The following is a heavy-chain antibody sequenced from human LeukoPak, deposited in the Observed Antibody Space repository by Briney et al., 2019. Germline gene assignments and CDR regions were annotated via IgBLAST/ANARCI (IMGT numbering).Heavy chain of an antibody. D-gene: IGHD6-6*01. V-gene: IGHV4-4*02. CDR2: IYHSGST. J-gene: IGHJ6*02. CDR3: AREWIAARGHYYGMDV. CDR1: GGSISSSNW. Sequence: SETLPLTCAVSGGSISSSNWWSWVRQPPGKGLEWIGEIYHSGSTNYNPSLKSRVTISVDKSKNQFSLKLSSVTAADTAVYYCAREWIAARGHYYGMDVWGQGTTVTVSS.